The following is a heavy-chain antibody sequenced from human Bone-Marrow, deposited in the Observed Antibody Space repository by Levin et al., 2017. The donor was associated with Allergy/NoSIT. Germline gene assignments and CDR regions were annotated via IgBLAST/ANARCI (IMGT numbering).Heavy chain of an antibody. Sequence: PGGSLRLSCAASGFTFSSYAMSWVRQAPGKGLEWVSAISGSGGSTYYADSVKGRFTISRDNSKNTLYLQMNSLRAEDTAVYYCAKAPGEYCSSTSCYTPYWYFDLWGRGTLVTVSS. J-gene: IGHJ2*01. CDR1: GFTFSSYA. CDR2: ISGSGGST. D-gene: IGHD2-2*02. CDR3: AKAPGEYCSSTSCYTPYWYFDL. V-gene: IGHV3-23*01.